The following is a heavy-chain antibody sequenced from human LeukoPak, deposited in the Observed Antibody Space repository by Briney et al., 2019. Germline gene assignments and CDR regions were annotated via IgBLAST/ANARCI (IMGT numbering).Heavy chain of an antibody. CDR2: IYYSGST. J-gene: IGHJ6*03. CDR1: GGPISSYY. V-gene: IGHV4-59*01. Sequence: PSETLSLTCTLSGGPISSYYWSWLRQPPGKALEWIGYIYYSGSTTYNPSLKSRVTITVDTSKNQFSLKLSSVTAADTAVYYCARETAAGTKSRYYYYMDVWGKGTTVTVSS. D-gene: IGHD6-13*01. CDR3: ARETAAGTKSRYYYYMDV.